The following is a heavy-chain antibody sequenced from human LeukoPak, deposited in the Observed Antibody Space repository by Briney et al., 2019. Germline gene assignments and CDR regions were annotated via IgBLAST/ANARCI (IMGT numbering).Heavy chain of an antibody. CDR2: IYTSGST. J-gene: IGHJ6*03. CDR1: GGSISSYY. Sequence: PSETLSLTCTVSGGSISSYYWSWIRQPAGKGLEWIGRIYTSGSTNYNPSLKSRVTMSVDTSKNQFSLKLSSVTAADTAVYYCARASSGWYYYYYYMDVWGKGTTVTVSS. V-gene: IGHV4-4*07. CDR3: ARASSGWYYYYYYMDV. D-gene: IGHD6-19*01.